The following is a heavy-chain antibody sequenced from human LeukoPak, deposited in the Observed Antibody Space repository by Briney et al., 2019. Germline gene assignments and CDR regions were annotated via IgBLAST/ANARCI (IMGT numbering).Heavy chain of an antibody. Sequence: ASVKVSCKVSGYTLTELSMHWVRQAPGKGLEWMGSFDPEDGETIYAQKFQGRVTMTEDTSTHTAYMELSSLRSEDTAVYYCATVVTVTDGFDIWGQGTMVTVSS. D-gene: IGHD4-11*01. CDR3: ATVVTVTDGFDI. V-gene: IGHV1-24*01. J-gene: IGHJ3*02. CDR1: GYTLTELS. CDR2: FDPEDGET.